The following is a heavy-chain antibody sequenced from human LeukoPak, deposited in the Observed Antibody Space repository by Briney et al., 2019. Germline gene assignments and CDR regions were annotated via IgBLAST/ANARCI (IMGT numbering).Heavy chain of an antibody. J-gene: IGHJ4*02. CDR2: IKQDGNEK. V-gene: IGHV3-7*03. CDR1: GFTFSNYW. D-gene: IGHD3-9*01. Sequence: GGSLRLSCAASGFTFSNYWMSWVRQAPGKGLEWVANIKQDGNEKYYVGSVRGRFTISRDNAENSLYLQMNSLRAEDTAVYYCARHYDILTGTFPYYWGQGTLVTVPS. CDR3: ARHYDILTGTFPYY.